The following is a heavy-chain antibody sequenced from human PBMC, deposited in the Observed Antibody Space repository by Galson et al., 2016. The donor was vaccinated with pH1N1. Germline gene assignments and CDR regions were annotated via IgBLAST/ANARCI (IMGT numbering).Heavy chain of an antibody. D-gene: IGHD2-15*01. V-gene: IGHV3-30*02. J-gene: IGHJ4*02. CDR3: AKVECNDRCCPYHYIDN. CDR2: LRYDATSK. Sequence: SLRLSCAASGFTFSNYGMHWVRQAPDKGLEWVAFLRYDATSKIYTDSVKGRFTISRDNPKNTLYLQMDSLRPEDTAVYYCAKVECNDRCCPYHYIDNWGQGTPVTVSS. CDR1: GFTFSNYG.